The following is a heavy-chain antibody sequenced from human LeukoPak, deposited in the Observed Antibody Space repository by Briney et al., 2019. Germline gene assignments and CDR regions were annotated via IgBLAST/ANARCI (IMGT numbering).Heavy chain of an antibody. D-gene: IGHD6-19*01. J-gene: IGHJ4*02. CDR3: AVGKQWLAGLNDY. V-gene: IGHV3-23*01. CDR2: ISGSGGST. Sequence: PGGSLRLSCAASGFTFSDYYMSWVRQAPGKGLEWVSAISGSGGSTYYADSVKGRFTISRDNSKNTLYLQMNSLRAEDTAVYYCAVGKQWLAGLNDYWGQGTLVTVSS. CDR1: GFTFSDYY.